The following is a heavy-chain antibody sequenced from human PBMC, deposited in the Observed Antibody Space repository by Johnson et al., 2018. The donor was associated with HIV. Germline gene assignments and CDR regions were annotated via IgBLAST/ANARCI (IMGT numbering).Heavy chain of an antibody. Sequence: VQLLESGGGVVQPGRSLRLSCAASGFTFSSYGMHWVRQAPGKGLECVAFRRYDGSNKYYADSVKGRFTISRDNSKNTVYLQMKSLRAEDTAVYYCAKGAYYYDSSGYHYDVPRGAFDIWGQGTMVTVSS. V-gene: IGHV3-30*02. D-gene: IGHD3-22*01. CDR3: AKGAYYYDSSGYHYDVPRGAFDI. CDR1: GFTFSSYG. J-gene: IGHJ3*02. CDR2: RRYDGSNK.